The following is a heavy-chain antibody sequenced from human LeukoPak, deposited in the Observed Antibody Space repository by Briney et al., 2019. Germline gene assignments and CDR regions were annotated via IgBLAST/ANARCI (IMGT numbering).Heavy chain of an antibody. J-gene: IGHJ4*02. CDR2: IDGSSTFT. CDR1: GFSFSDYY. D-gene: IGHD6-13*01. Sequence: PGGSLRLSCVVSGFSFSDYYMSWIRQAPGKGLEWLSYIDGSSTFTNYADSVKGRFTISRDNAKNSLYLQMNSLRAEDSAVYYCVKDYSTIAAAANPLFDYWGQGALVTVSS. V-gene: IGHV3-11*05. CDR3: VKDYSTIAAAANPLFDY.